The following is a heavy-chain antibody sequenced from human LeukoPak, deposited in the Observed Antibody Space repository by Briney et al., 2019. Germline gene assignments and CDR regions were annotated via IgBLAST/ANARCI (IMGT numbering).Heavy chain of an antibody. J-gene: IGHJ4*02. Sequence: PSETLSLTCTVSGGSISSSSYYWGWIRQPPGKGLEWIGSIYYSGSTYYNPSLKSRVTISVDTSKNQFSLKLSSVTAADTAVYYCARIAVAGTGDYWGQGTLVTVSS. CDR3: ARIAVAGTGDY. D-gene: IGHD6-19*01. CDR2: IYYSGST. CDR1: GGSISSSSYY. V-gene: IGHV4-39*07.